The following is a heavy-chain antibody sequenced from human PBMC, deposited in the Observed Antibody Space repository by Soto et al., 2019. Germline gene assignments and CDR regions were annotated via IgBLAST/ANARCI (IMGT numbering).Heavy chain of an antibody. D-gene: IGHD3-3*01. Sequence: QVQLQESGPGLVKPSQTLSLTCTVSGGSISSGDYYWSWIRQPPGKGLEWIGYIYYSGSTYYHPSLKSRVTISVDTSKNQFSLKLSSVTAADTAVYYCARATIFGVVIFDYWGQGTLVTVSS. CDR2: IYYSGST. J-gene: IGHJ4*02. V-gene: IGHV4-30-4*01. CDR3: ARATIFGVVIFDY. CDR1: GGSISSGDYY.